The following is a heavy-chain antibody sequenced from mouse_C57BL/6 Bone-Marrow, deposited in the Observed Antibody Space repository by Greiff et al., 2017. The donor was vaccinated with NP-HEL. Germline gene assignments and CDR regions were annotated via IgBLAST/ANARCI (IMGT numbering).Heavy chain of an antibody. V-gene: IGHV1-26*01. D-gene: IGHD4-1*01. CDR3: ARSGLGRRYFDY. CDR1: GYTFTDYY. J-gene: IGHJ2*01. Sequence: VQLQQSGPELVKPGASVKISCKASGYTFTDYYMNWVKQSHGKSLEWIGDINPNNGGTSYNQKFKGKATLTVDKSSSTAYMELRSLTSEDSAVYYCARSGLGRRYFDYWGQGTTLTVSS. CDR2: INPNNGGT.